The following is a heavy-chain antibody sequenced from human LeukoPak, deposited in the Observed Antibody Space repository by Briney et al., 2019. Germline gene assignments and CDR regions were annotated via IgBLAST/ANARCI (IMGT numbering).Heavy chain of an antibody. Sequence: GGSLRLSCAAFGFTFSNYAMSWVRQAPGKGLEWVSTISGSGAGTNYADSVKGRFTISRDNSKNTLYLQMNSLRAEDTAVYYCARAPQSTVTTTGWAFDIWGQGTMVTVSS. CDR1: GFTFSNYA. J-gene: IGHJ3*02. D-gene: IGHD4-17*01. CDR3: ARAPQSTVTTTGWAFDI. CDR2: ISGSGAGT. V-gene: IGHV3-23*01.